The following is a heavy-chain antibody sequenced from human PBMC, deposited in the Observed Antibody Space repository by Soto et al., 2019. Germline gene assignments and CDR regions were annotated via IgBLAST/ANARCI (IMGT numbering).Heavy chain of an antibody. Sequence: EVQLVESGGGLVKPGGSLRLSCAASGFTFTNAYMSWVRQAPGKGLEWGGHIKSKTNGGTTDCTAPVKGRFIISRDDSKTTVYLQMNSLKADDTAVYYCTTLYDSSGRDYWGQGTLVTVSS. CDR1: GFTFTNAY. D-gene: IGHD3-22*01. CDR2: IKSKTNGGTT. J-gene: IGHJ4*02. V-gene: IGHV3-15*01. CDR3: TTLYDSSGRDY.